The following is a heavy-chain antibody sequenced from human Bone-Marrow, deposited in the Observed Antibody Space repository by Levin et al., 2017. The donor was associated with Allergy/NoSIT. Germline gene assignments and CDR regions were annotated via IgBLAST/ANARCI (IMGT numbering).Heavy chain of an antibody. V-gene: IGHV4-39*07. J-gene: IGHJ5*02. CDR2: IYYSGST. CDR3: VRDYFPCHNTSCPNCFDP. CDR1: GGSISSGSYY. D-gene: IGHD2-2*01. Sequence: SQTLSLTCTVSGGSISSGSYYWGWIRQPPGKGLEWIGSIYYSGSTYYNPSLKSRVTMSVVTSKNQFSLNLRSVTAADTAVYYCVRDYFPCHNTSCPNCFDPWGQGTLVTVSS.